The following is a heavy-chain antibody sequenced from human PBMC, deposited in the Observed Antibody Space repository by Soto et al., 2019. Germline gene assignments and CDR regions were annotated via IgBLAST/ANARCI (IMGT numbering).Heavy chain of an antibody. J-gene: IGHJ4*02. D-gene: IGHD5-12*01. CDR1: GYTFTSYG. V-gene: IGHV1-18*01. CDR2: ISSYNGNT. Sequence: HVHLVQSGAEVKKPGASVKVSCKSSGYTFTSYGISWVRQAPGQGLEWMGWISSYNGNTNYAQKLQGTFTMTTDTSTRTAYRERRSLSSDETAVYYCARGRGGYDLFDYWGQGTLFTVSS. CDR3: ARGRGGYDLFDY.